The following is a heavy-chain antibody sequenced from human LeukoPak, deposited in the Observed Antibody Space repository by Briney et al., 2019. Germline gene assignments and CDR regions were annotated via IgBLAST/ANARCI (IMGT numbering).Heavy chain of an antibody. V-gene: IGHV3-23*01. CDR1: GITLRNYG. D-gene: IGHD3/OR15-3a*01. CDR2: ISNSGGST. Sequence: GGSLRLSCAVSGITLRNYGMSGVRQAPGKGLEWVAGISNSGGSTEYADSVKGRFTISRVNPKNTLFLQMNSLRAEDTAVYFCAKRGVVIRVVLVGFHKEAYYFESWGQGALVTVSS. J-gene: IGHJ4*02. CDR3: AKRGVVIRVVLVGFHKEAYYFES.